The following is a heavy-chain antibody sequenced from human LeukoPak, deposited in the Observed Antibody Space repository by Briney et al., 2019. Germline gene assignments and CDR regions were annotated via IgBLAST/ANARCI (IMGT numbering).Heavy chain of an antibody. CDR1: GLTVNSNY. D-gene: IGHD6-13*01. CDR3: ARRFGKAAADVFGGYTMDV. CDR2: IYTGGST. J-gene: IGHJ6*02. Sequence: SLTLSCAASGLTVNSNYMSWVRQAPGKGLDRVSLIYTGGSTYYADSVRGRFTISRDKSKNTRYLQMTSLRPEDTAIYYCARRFGKAAADVFGGYTMDVWGQGTTVTGSS. V-gene: IGHV3-66*02.